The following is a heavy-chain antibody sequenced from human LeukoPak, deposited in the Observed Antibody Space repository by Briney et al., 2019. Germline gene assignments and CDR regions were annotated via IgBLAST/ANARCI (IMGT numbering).Heavy chain of an antibody. D-gene: IGHD6-13*01. CDR2: INTNTGNP. CDR3: AREGTYPYGIAAAGTTYYYYYYYMDV. CDR1: GYTFTSYA. V-gene: IGHV7-4-1*02. J-gene: IGHJ6*03. Sequence: GASVKVSCKASGYTFTSYAMSWVRQAPGQGLEWMGWINTNTGNPTYAQGFTGRFVFSLDTSVSTAYLQISSLKAEDTAVYYCAREGTYPYGIAAAGTTYYYYYYYMDVWGKGTTVTVSS.